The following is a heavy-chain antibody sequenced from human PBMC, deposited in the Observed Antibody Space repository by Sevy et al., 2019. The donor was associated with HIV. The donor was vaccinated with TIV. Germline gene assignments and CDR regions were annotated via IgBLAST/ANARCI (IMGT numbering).Heavy chain of an antibody. CDR1: GFTFSHYT. Sequence: GGSLRLSCAASGFTFSHYTMNWVHQAPGKGLEWVSSISVGSSYIAYADSVKGRFTISRDNPKNSLYLQMSGLRAEDTAVYYCARGDYYGSLYYFDYWGQGTLVTVSS. CDR3: ARGDYYGSLYYFDY. V-gene: IGHV3-21*01. D-gene: IGHD3-10*01. J-gene: IGHJ4*02. CDR2: ISVGSSYI.